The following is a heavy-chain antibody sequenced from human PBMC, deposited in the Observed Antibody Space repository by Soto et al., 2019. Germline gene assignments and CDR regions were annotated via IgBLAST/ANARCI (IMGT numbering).Heavy chain of an antibody. V-gene: IGHV4-4*02. Sequence: SETLSLTCAVSGGSISSSNWWSWVRQPPGKGLEWIGEIYHSGSTNYNPSLKSRVTISVDKSKNQFSLKLSSVTAADTAVYYCARAQNIAAAGSYYYGMDVWGQGTTVT. CDR1: GGSISSSNW. D-gene: IGHD6-13*01. J-gene: IGHJ6*02. CDR2: IYHSGST. CDR3: ARAQNIAAAGSYYYGMDV.